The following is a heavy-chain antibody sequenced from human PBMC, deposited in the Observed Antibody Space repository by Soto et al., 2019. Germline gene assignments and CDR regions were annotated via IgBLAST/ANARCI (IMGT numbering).Heavy chain of an antibody. Sequence: SEILSLTCAVYGGSFSGYYWSWIRQPPGKGLEWIGEINHSGSTNYNPSLKSRVTISVDTSKNQFSLKLSSVTAADTAVYYCARGRWNYYLDWFDPWGQGTLVTVSS. J-gene: IGHJ5*02. CDR1: GGSFSGYY. CDR2: INHSGST. D-gene: IGHD1-7*01. CDR3: ARGRWNYYLDWFDP. V-gene: IGHV4-34*01.